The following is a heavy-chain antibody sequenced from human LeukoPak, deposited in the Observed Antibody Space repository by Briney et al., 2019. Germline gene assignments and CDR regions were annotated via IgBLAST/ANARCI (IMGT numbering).Heavy chain of an antibody. CDR2: ISSSGSTI. CDR1: GFTFSSYE. Sequence: GGSLRLSCAASGFTFSSYEMNWVRQAPGKGLEWVSYISSSGSTIYYADSVKGRFTISRDNAKNSLYLQMNTLRAEDTSVYYCARAHKDAFDIWGQGTMVPVSS. J-gene: IGHJ3*02. CDR3: ARAHKDAFDI. V-gene: IGHV3-48*03.